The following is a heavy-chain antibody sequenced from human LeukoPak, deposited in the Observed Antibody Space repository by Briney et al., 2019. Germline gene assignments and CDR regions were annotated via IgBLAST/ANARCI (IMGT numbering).Heavy chain of an antibody. D-gene: IGHD6-19*01. V-gene: IGHV3-13*01. CDR3: ARDASGSGWF. J-gene: IGHJ4*02. CDR2: IYRDGDT. CDR1: GFTLSTYD. Sequence: GGSLRLSCAASGFTLSTYDMHWVRQPTGEGLEWVSIIYRDGDTYYPGSVKGRFTISRDNAKNSLYLQMNSLRAEDTAVYYCARDASGSGWFWGQGTLVTVSS.